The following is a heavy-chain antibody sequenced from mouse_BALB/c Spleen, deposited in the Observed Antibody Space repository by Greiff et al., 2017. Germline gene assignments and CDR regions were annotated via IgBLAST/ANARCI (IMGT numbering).Heavy chain of an antibody. J-gene: IGHJ2*01. CDR3: ARQRQDYYGSLDY. D-gene: IGHD1-1*01. CDR1: GFTFSSYT. CDR2: ISNGGGST. V-gene: IGHV5-12-2*01. Sequence: EVMLVESGGGLVQPGGSLKLSCAASGFTFSSYTMSWVRQTPEKRLEWVAYISNGGGSTYYPDTVKGRFTISRDNAKNTLYLQMSSLKSEDTAMYYCARQRQDYYGSLDYWGQGTTLTVSS.